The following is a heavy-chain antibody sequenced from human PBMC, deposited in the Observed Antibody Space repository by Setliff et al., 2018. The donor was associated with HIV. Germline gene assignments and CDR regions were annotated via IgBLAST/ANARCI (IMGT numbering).Heavy chain of an antibody. CDR1: GFTFSNYW. V-gene: IGHV3-74*01. D-gene: IGHD5-12*01. Sequence: GGSLRLSCAASGFTFSNYWMHWDRQAPGKGLVWVSRINPDGSATSYADSVKGRFTISRDNAKNTLYLQMNSLGAEDTAVYYCARVGGYNKFDYWGQGTLVTVSS. CDR2: INPDGSAT. J-gene: IGHJ4*02. CDR3: ARVGGYNKFDY.